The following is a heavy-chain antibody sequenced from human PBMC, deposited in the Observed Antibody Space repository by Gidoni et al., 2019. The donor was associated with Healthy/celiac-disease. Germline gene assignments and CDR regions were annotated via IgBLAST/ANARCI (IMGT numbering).Heavy chain of an antibody. D-gene: IGHD5-12*01. Sequence: QVQLQESGPGLVKPSETLSLTCTVSGGSISSYYWSWIRQPPGKGLEWIGYIYYSGSTNYNPSLKSRVTISVDTSKNQFSLKLSSVTAADTAVYYCARGLRRDGYNQDAFDIWGQGTMVTVSS. CDR3: ARGLRRDGYNQDAFDI. V-gene: IGHV4-59*01. J-gene: IGHJ3*02. CDR1: GGSISSYY. CDR2: IYYSGST.